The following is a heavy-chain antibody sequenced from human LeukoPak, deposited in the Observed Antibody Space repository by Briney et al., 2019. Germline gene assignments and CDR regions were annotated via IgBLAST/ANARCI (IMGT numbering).Heavy chain of an antibody. Sequence: GGSLRLSCAASGFTFSSYAMHWVRQAPGKGLEWVAVISYDGSNKYYADSVKGRFTISRDNSKNTLYLQMNSLRAEDTAVYYCARSRFYFDYWGQGTLVTVSS. V-gene: IGHV3-30-3*01. CDR2: ISYDGSNK. J-gene: IGHJ4*02. CDR1: GFTFSSYA. CDR3: ARSRFYFDY.